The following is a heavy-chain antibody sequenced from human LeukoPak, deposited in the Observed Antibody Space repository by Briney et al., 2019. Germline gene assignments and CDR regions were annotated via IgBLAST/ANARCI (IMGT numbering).Heavy chain of an antibody. V-gene: IGHV4-34*01. CDR1: GGSFSGYY. Sequence: KSSETLSLTCAVYGGSFSGYYWSWIRQPPGKGLEWIGEINHSGSTNYNPSLKSRVTISLDTSKNQFSLKLSSVTAADTAVYYCARSPNSSGWYTYWGQGTLVTVSS. D-gene: IGHD6-19*01. CDR2: INHSGST. J-gene: IGHJ4*02. CDR3: ARSPNSSGWYTY.